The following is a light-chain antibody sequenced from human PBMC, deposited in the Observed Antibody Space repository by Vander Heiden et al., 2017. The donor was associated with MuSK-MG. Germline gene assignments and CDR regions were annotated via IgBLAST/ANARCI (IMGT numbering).Light chain of an antibody. CDR3: SSYTSGRTGV. J-gene: IGLJ2*01. V-gene: IGLV2-14*03. Sequence: QPALTQPAAVSGSPGQSITLSCTGTRNDVGGYNYVSWFQQHPGKAPKVIRLAVSHRPSGVSNRFSGSKSGNNDSLTISGLQAEYEAYYDCSSYTSGRTGVFGGGTKLTVL. CDR1: RNDVGGYNY. CDR2: AVS.